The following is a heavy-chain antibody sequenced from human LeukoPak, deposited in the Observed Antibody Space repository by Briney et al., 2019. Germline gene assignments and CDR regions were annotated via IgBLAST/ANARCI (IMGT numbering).Heavy chain of an antibody. V-gene: IGHV3-23*01. CDR3: AQLNIVGATTPDY. D-gene: IGHD1-26*01. J-gene: IGHJ4*02. CDR1: GFTFSSYA. CDR2: ISGSGGST. Sequence: GGSLRLSCAASGFTFSSYAMSWVRQAPGKGLEWVSAISGSGGSTYYADSVKGRFTISRDNAKNSLYLQMNSLRAEDTAVYYCAQLNIVGATTPDYWGQGTLVTVSS.